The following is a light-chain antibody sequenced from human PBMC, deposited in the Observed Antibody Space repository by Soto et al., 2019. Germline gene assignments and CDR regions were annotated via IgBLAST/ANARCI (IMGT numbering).Light chain of an antibody. CDR1: SSDGGGYNY. J-gene: IGLJ1*01. CDR2: DVS. Sequence: QSALTQPRSVSGSPGQSVTISCTGTSSDGGGYNYVSWYQQHPGKAPKLMIYDVSKRPSGVPDRFSGSKSGNTASLTISGLQAEDEADYYCCSYAGSYTFFYVFGTGTKLTVL. V-gene: IGLV2-11*01. CDR3: CSYAGSYTFFYV.